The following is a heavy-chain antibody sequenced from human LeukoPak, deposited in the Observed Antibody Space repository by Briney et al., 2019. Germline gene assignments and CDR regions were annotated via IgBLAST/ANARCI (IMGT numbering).Heavy chain of an antibody. CDR1: GGSISSYY. J-gene: IGHJ4*02. D-gene: IGHD3-3*01. Sequence: SETLSLTCTVSGGSISSYYWSWIRQPPGKGLEWIGYIYYSGSTNYNPSLKSRVTISVDTSKNQFSLKLSSVTAADTAVYYCARVKDFWSGPDYWGQGTLVTVSS. CDR3: ARVKDFWSGPDY. V-gene: IGHV4-59*01. CDR2: IYYSGST.